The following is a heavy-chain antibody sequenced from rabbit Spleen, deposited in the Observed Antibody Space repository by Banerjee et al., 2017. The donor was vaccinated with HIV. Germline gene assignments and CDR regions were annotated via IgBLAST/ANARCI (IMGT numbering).Heavy chain of an antibody. CDR1: GFSFIITFY. CDR3: ARDTGSSFSSYGMDL. V-gene: IGHV1S40*01. Sequence: SLGGGGVGLITPGASLTRNCKTSGFSFIITFYICWVPHNSGKGLEWISCIAGSSSGFTYSATWAKGRFTCSKTSSTTVTLQMTSLTVADTATYFCARDTGSSFSSYGMDLWGQGTLVTAS. J-gene: IGHJ6*01. CDR2: IAGSSSGFT. D-gene: IGHD8-1*01.